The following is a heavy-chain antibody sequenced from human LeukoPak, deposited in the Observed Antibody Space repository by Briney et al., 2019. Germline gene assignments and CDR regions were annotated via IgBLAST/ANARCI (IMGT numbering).Heavy chain of an antibody. CDR1: GYSFTSYW. J-gene: IGHJ5*02. CDR3: ARHELERSASWFDP. V-gene: IGHV5-51*01. D-gene: IGHD1-1*01. CDR2: IYPGGSDT. Sequence: GESLKISCKGSGYSFTSYWIGWVRQMPGKGLEWMGIIYPGGSDTRYSPSFQGQVSISADKSISTAYLQWSSLKASDTAMYYCARHELERSASWFDPWGQGTLVTVSS.